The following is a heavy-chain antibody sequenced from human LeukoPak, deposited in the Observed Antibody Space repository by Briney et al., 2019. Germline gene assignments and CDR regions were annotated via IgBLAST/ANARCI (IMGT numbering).Heavy chain of an antibody. Sequence: PGGSLRLSCAASGFTFSSYGMHSVRQAPGKGLEWVAFIRYDGSNKYYADSVKGRVNISRDNSKNTLYLQMSSLRAEDTAVYYCAKGAQTIAGAKLDYWGQGTLVTVSS. V-gene: IGHV3-30*02. CDR3: AKGAQTIAGAKLDY. D-gene: IGHD6-13*01. CDR1: GFTFSSYG. J-gene: IGHJ4*02. CDR2: IRYDGSNK.